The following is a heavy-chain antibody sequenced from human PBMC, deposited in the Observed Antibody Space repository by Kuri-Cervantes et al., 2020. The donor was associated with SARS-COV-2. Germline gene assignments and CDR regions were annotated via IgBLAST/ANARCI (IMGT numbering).Heavy chain of an antibody. D-gene: IGHD6-13*01. J-gene: IGHJ6*03. CDR2: ISSTSSCI. V-gene: IGHV3-21*01. CDR3: ARDCSSPYKYYYYYYMDV. CDR1: GFTFSSYS. Sequence: GGSLRLSCAASGFTFSSYSMNWVRQAPGKGLEWVSSISSTSSCICYADSVKGRFTISRDNAKNSLYLQMNSLRAEDTAVYYCARDCSSPYKYYYYYYMDVWGKGTTVTVSS.